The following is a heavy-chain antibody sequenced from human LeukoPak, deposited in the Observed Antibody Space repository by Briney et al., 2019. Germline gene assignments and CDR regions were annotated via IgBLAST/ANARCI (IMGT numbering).Heavy chain of an antibody. CDR1: GASVTNYY. Sequence: SETLSLTCTVSGASVTNYYWNWIRQPPGKGLEWIGCIYYSGSTNYNPSLKSRVTISVDTSKNQFSLKLSSVTAADTAVYYCARVYYYGSGSYHNWFDPWGQGTLVTVSS. CDR2: IYYSGST. J-gene: IGHJ5*02. D-gene: IGHD3-10*01. CDR3: ARVYYYGSGSYHNWFDP. V-gene: IGHV4-59*02.